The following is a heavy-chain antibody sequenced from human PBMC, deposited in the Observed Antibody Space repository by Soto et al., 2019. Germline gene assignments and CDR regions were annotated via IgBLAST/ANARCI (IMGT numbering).Heavy chain of an antibody. CDR1: GFIFSGYA. J-gene: IGHJ6*02. Sequence: SLRLSCAASGFIFSGYAMHWVRQAPGKGLEWVALISYDGSNKYYADSVKGRFTISRDSSKNTMYLQVNSLRAEDTAVFYCARGSGGYSYYGVDVWGQGTTVTVSS. CDR2: ISYDGSNK. CDR3: ARGSGGYSYYGVDV. D-gene: IGHD3-16*01. V-gene: IGHV3-30-3*01.